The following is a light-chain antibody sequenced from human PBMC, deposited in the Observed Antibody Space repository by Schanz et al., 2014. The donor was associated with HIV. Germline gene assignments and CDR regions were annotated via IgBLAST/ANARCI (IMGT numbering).Light chain of an antibody. CDR2: DAS. CDR3: QHYGGS. Sequence: EIVLTQSPGTVALSPGDRITLTCRASQSVSSYLAWYQQKPGQAPRLLIYDASNRATGIPARFSGSGSGTDFTLTISRLEPEDFAVYYCQHYGGSFGPGTKVEIK. J-gene: IGKJ3*01. V-gene: IGKV3-20*01. CDR1: QSVSSY.